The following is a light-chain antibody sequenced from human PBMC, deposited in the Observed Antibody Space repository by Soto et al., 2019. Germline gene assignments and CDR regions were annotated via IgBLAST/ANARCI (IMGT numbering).Light chain of an antibody. CDR1: SGHSSYA. J-gene: IGLJ3*02. CDR2: LNSDGSH. V-gene: IGLV4-69*01. Sequence: QSVLTQSTSASASLGASVKLTCTLSSGHSSYAIAWHQQQPEKGPRYLMKLNSDGSHSKGDGIPDRFSGSSSGAERYLTIPSLQSEDEADYYCQTWGTGIRVFGGGTKLTVL. CDR3: QTWGTGIRV.